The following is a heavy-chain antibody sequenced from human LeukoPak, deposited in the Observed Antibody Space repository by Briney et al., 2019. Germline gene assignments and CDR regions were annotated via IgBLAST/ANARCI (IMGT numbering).Heavy chain of an antibody. CDR1: GGSISSYY. J-gene: IGHJ5*02. Sequence: SETLSLTCTVSGGSISSYYWRRIRQPPGKGLEWIGEINHSGSTNYNPSLKSRVTISVDTSKNQFSLKLSSVTAADTAVYYCARGLRWTGFRFDPWGQGTLVTVSS. CDR2: INHSGST. D-gene: IGHD5-24*01. V-gene: IGHV4-34*01. CDR3: ARGLRWTGFRFDP.